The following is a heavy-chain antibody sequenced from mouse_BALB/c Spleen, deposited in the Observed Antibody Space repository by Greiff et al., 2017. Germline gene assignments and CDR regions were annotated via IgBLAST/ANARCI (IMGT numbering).Heavy chain of an antibody. CDR3: ASNYYGRDYYAMDY. D-gene: IGHD1-1*01. V-gene: IGHV2-9*02. CDR2: IWAGGST. CDR1: GFSLTSYG. J-gene: IGHJ4*01. Sequence: VQLQQSGPGLVAPSQSLSITCTVSGFSLTSYGVHWVRQPPGKGLEWLGVIWAGGSTNYNSALMSRLSISKDNSKSQVFLKMNSLQTDDTAMYYCASNYYGRDYYAMDYWGQGTSVTVSS.